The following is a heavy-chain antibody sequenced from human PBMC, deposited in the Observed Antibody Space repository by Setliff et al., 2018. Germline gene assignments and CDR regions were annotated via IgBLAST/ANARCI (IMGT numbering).Heavy chain of an antibody. CDR3: AKSGGDHCCPLYHHYYMDV. D-gene: IGHD2-21*02. Sequence: PGESLKLSCAASGFTFSIYSMNWVRQAPGKGLEWIAYISSGSNSIYHADSVMGRFTISRDNARNSLYLQMNRLGPEDTAVYYCAKSGGDHCCPLYHHYYMDVWGTGTTVTVSS. CDR1: GFTFSIYS. V-gene: IGHV3-48*01. CDR2: ISSGSNSI. J-gene: IGHJ6*03.